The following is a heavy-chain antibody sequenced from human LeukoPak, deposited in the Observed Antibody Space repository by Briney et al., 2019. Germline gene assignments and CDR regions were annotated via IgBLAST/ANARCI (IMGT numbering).Heavy chain of an antibody. CDR3: ASGTIHWYYFDY. Sequence: GGSLRLSCAASGFIFSSYAMSWVRQAPGKGLEWVSVIYTGGNTYYADSVKGRFTISRDNSKNTLYLQMNSLRAEDTAVYYCASGTIHWYYFDYWGQGTLVTVSS. D-gene: IGHD2-2*01. V-gene: IGHV3-23*03. CDR1: GFIFSSYA. CDR2: IYTGGNT. J-gene: IGHJ4*02.